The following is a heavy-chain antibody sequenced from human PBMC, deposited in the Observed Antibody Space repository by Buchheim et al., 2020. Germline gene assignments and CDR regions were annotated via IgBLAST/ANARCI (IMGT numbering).Heavy chain of an antibody. D-gene: IGHD6-19*01. CDR3: ARAATVADYYSYYGMDV. V-gene: IGHV3-66*01. J-gene: IGHJ6*02. CDR1: GFSVSSNY. CDR2: IQSGGST. Sequence: EVLLLESGGGSVQPGGSLRLSCAASGFSVSSNYMSWVRQAPGKGLEWVSLIQSGGSTYYADSVKGRFSISRDNSKNTLYLQMNSLRAGDTAVYYCARAATVADYYSYYGMDVWGQGTT.